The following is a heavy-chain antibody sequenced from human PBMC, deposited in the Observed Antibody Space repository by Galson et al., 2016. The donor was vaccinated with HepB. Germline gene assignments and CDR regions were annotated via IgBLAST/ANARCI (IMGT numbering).Heavy chain of an antibody. J-gene: IGHJ5*02. CDR2: ISPYNGNT. D-gene: IGHD3-10*01. Sequence: SVKVSCKASGGTFSSYALSWVRQAPGQGLEWMGYISPYNGNTDYAQNFRGRITMTTDASTSTAYMEVRSLKSDDTAVYYCARSGIIRVNWFDPWGQGTLVIVSS. CDR1: GGTFSSYA. V-gene: IGHV1-18*01. CDR3: ARSGIIRVNWFDP.